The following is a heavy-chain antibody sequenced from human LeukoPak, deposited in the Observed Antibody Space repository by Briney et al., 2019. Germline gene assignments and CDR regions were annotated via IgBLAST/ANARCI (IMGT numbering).Heavy chain of an antibody. J-gene: IGHJ1*01. CDR1: GYSISSGYY. CDR3: ASPHYEY. Sequence: SETLSLTCAVSGYSISSGYYWGWIRQPPGKGLEWIGSIYHSGSTCYNPSLKSRVTISVDTSKNQFSLKLSSVTAADTAVYYCASPHYEYWGQGTLVTVSS. D-gene: IGHD4-17*01. CDR2: IYHSGST. V-gene: IGHV4-38-2*01.